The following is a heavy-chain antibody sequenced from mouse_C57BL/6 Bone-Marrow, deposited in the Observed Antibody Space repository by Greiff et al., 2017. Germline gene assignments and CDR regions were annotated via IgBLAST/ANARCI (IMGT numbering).Heavy chain of an antibody. CDR2: ISDGGSYT. CDR1: GFTFSSYA. Sequence: EVMLVESGGGLVKPGGSLKLSCAASGFTFSSYAMSWVRQTPEKRLEWVATISDGGSYTYYPDNVKGRSTISRDNAKNNLYLQMSHLKYEDTAMYDCARDGYYLYYFDDWGKGTTLTVSS. D-gene: IGHD2-3*01. V-gene: IGHV5-4*01. J-gene: IGHJ2*01. CDR3: ARDGYYLYYFDD.